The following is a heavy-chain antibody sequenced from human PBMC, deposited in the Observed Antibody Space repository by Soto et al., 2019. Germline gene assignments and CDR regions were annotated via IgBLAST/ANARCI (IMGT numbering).Heavy chain of an antibody. J-gene: IGHJ4*02. Sequence: QVQLVESGGGVVQPGRSLRLCCAASGFTFSSYAMHWVRQAPGKGLEWVAVISYDGSNKYYADSVKGRFTISRDNYKNTLYLQMTSLRAEDTAVYYCARAYGTMVRGVVGDFWGQGTLVTVSS. CDR1: GFTFSSYA. CDR2: ISYDGSNK. V-gene: IGHV3-30-3*01. CDR3: ARAYGTMVRGVVGDF. D-gene: IGHD3-10*01.